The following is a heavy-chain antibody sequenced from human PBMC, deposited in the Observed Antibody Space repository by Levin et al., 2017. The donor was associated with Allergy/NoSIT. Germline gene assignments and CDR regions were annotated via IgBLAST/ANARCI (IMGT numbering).Heavy chain of an antibody. CDR1: GFTFSSYA. CDR2: ISGSGGST. Sequence: SCAASGFTFSSYAMSWVRQAPGKGLEWVSAISGSGGSTYYADSVKGRFTISRDNSKNTLYLQMNSLRAEDTAVYYCAKVQWLVSDFYDYWGQGTLVTVSS. J-gene: IGHJ4*02. CDR3: AKVQWLVSDFYDY. V-gene: IGHV3-23*01. D-gene: IGHD6-19*01.